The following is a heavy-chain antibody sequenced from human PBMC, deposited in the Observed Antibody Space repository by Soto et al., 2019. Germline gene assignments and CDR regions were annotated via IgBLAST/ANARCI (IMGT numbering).Heavy chain of an antibody. CDR3: AKATATSGGAFEI. CDR2: ILVGGSP. CDR1: GFNFNSYT. V-gene: IGHV3-23*01. D-gene: IGHD1-1*01. Sequence: GGSLRLSCSASGFNFNSYTMNWVRQAPGKGLEWVSTILVGGSPHYEDSVKGRFTISRDTSKNTVYLQMNSLTAGDTAVYYCAKATATSGGAFEIYGQGAMVTVSS. J-gene: IGHJ3*02.